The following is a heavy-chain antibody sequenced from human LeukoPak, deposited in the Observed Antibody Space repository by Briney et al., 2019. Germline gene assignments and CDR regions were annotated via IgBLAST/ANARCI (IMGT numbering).Heavy chain of an antibody. D-gene: IGHD1-26*01. J-gene: IGHJ3*02. CDR2: IYYSGST. V-gene: IGHV4-59*01. CDR1: GGSISSYY. Sequence: KASETLSLTCTVSGGSISSYYWSWIRQPPGKGLEWIGYIYYSGSTNYNPSLKSRVTISVDTSKNQFSLKLSSVTAADTAVYYCARRRGYAFDIWGQGTMVTVSS. CDR3: ARRRGYAFDI.